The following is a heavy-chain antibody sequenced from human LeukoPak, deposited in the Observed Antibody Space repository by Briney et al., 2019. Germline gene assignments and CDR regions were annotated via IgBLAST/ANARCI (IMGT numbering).Heavy chain of an antibody. CDR3: ARASALATPPFAY. CDR1: GFTFSSYW. V-gene: IGHV3-74*01. CDR2: INIDGSTS. J-gene: IGHJ4*02. D-gene: IGHD5-12*01. Sequence: GGSLRLSCAASGFTFSSYWMHWVRQAPGKGLVWFSRINIDGSTSNYADSVKGRFTVSRDNAKNAVYLQMNSLRVEDTAVYYCARASALATPPFAYWGQGTLVTVSS.